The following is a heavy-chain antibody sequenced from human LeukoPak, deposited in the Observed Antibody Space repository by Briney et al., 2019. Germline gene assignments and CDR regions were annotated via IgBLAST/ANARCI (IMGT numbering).Heavy chain of an antibody. J-gene: IGHJ4*02. CDR2: ISGSGGST. V-gene: IGHV3-23*01. CDR3: AKDLGWLAESLFDY. CDR1: GFTFSSYA. D-gene: IGHD6-19*01. Sequence: GGSLRLSCAASGFTFSSYAMRWVRQAQGKGLEWVSAISGSGGSTYYADSVKGRFTISRDNSKNTLYLQMNSLRAEDTAVYYCAKDLGWLAESLFDYWGQGTLVTVSS.